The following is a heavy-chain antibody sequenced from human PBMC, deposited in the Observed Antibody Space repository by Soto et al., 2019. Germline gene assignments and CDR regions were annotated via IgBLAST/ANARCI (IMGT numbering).Heavy chain of an antibody. V-gene: IGHV3-30*03. D-gene: IGHD3-16*01. Sequence: PLRLSCIVSEFNFRAYGRHWVRKNPGRGLECVAFISYDANNRNYADSVKGRFTISRDNFKNTLFLQMSSLKDEDTALYYCATAFPMGAPFYFDYWGRGTRVTVSS. CDR3: ATAFPMGAPFYFDY. CDR1: EFNFRAYG. CDR2: ISYDANNR. J-gene: IGHJ4*02.